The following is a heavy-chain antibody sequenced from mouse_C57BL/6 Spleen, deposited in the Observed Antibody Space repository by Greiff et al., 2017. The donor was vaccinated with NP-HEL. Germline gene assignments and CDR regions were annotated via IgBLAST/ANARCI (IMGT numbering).Heavy chain of an antibody. Sequence: EVQLVESGGGLVKPGGSLKLSCAASGFTFSSYAMSWVRQTPEKRLEWVATISDGGSYTYYPDNVKGRFTISRDNAKNNLYLQMSHLKSEDTAMYYCARDQDYDEAWFAYWGQGTLVTVSA. CDR2: ISDGGSYT. CDR3: ARDQDYDEAWFAY. D-gene: IGHD2-4*01. J-gene: IGHJ3*01. CDR1: GFTFSSYA. V-gene: IGHV5-4*01.